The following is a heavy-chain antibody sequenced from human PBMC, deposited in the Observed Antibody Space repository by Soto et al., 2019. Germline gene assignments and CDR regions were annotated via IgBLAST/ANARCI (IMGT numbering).Heavy chain of an antibody. CDR2: INGYNGKT. D-gene: IGHD6-13*01. CDR3: ARVAAAAGTVSPRNWFDP. J-gene: IGHJ5*02. CDR1: GYTFNSYG. Sequence: ASVKVSCKASGYTFNSYGISWLRQAPGQGLEWMGWINGYNGKTNYAQKLQGRVTMTTDTSTSTAYMELRSLRSDDTAVYYCARVAAAAGTVSPRNWFDPWGQGTLVTVSS. V-gene: IGHV1-18*01.